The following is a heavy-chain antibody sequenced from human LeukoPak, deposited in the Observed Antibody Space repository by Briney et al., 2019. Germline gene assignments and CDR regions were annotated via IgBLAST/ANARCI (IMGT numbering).Heavy chain of an antibody. Sequence: SETLSLTCSVSGGSISDSTISMSYYWGWFRQPPGKGLEWIGSIYYSGKTYYKSSLKSRVTISVDTSKNQFSLKLSSMTAADTALYYCARHVVGPTGAEYLDHWGQGTLVTVSS. V-gene: IGHV4-39*01. CDR2: IYYSGKT. CDR1: GGSISDSTISMSYY. D-gene: IGHD1-26*01. CDR3: ARHVVGPTGAEYLDH. J-gene: IGHJ1*01.